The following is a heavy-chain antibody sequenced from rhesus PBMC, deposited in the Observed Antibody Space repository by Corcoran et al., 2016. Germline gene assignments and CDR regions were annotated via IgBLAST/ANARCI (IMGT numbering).Heavy chain of an antibody. CDR1: GFTFSSYE. J-gene: IGHJ4*01. D-gene: IGHD6-25*01. V-gene: IGHV3-100*02. CDR3: TSGYSGSWNSLP. Sequence: DVQLVESGGGLVKPGGSLRLSCVASGFTFSSYEMHWVRQAPGKGLEWVSVISESGGTIYYAESVKGRFTISRDNAKNSLFLQMNSLRAEDTAVYYCTSGYSGSWNSLPWGQGVLVTVSS. CDR2: ISESGGTI.